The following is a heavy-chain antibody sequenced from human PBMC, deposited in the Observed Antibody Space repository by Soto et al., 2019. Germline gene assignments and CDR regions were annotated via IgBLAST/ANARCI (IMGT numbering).Heavy chain of an antibody. D-gene: IGHD6-6*01. Sequence: SETLSLTCTVSGGSISSSSYYWGWIRQPPGKGLEWIGSIYYSGSTYYNPSLKSRVTISVDTSKNQFSLKLSSVTAADTAVYYCARRYSSSSSSAYYYYYGMDVWGQGTTVTVSS. CDR2: IYYSGST. J-gene: IGHJ6*02. CDR1: GGSISSSSYY. V-gene: IGHV4-39*01. CDR3: ARRYSSSSSSAYYYYYGMDV.